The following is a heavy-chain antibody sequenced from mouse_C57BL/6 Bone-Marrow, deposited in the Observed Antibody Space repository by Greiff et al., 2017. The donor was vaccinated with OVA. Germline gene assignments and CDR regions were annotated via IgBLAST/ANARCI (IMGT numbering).Heavy chain of an antibody. CDR2: FYPGSGSI. Sequence: VQLVESGAELVKPGASVKLSCKASGYTFTEYTIHWVKQRSGQGLEWIGWFYPGSGSIKYNEKFKDKATLTADKSSSTVYMELSRLTSEDSAVYFCARPHYYGSSPAWFAYWGQGTLVTVSA. J-gene: IGHJ3*01. CDR1: GYTFTEYT. D-gene: IGHD1-1*01. CDR3: ARPHYYGSSPAWFAY. V-gene: IGHV1-62-2*01.